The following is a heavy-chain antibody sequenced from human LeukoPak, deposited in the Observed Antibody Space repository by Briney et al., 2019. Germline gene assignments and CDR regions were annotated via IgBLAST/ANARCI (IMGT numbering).Heavy chain of an antibody. D-gene: IGHD2-21*02. CDR2: ISYDGINK. Sequence: PVGTLRLSCVLSRFTLSGSGMHWVRQAPGKGLESVALISYDGINKYYADSVRGRFTNCRDNSRNTLYMQMDRLGTDDTAMYYCAKDWARGDSYCVDYWGQGTQVTVSS. V-gene: IGHV3-30*18. CDR3: AKDWARGDSYCVDY. J-gene: IGHJ4*02. CDR1: RFTLSGSG.